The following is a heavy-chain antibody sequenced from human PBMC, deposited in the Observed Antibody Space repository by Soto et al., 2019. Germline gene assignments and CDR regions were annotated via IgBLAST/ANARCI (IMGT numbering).Heavy chain of an antibody. V-gene: IGHV4-59*01. Sequence: SETLSLTCTVSGGSISSYYWSWIRRPPGKGLEWIGYIYYSGSTNYNPSLKSRVTISVDTSKNQFSLKLSSVTAADTAVYYCARVTAARPYYYYYYMDVWGKGTTVTVSS. CDR3: ARVTAARPYYYYYYMDV. CDR2: IYYSGST. J-gene: IGHJ6*03. CDR1: GGSISSYY. D-gene: IGHD6-6*01.